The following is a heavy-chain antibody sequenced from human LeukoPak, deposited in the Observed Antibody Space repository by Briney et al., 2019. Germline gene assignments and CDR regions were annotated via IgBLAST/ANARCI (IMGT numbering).Heavy chain of an antibody. J-gene: IGHJ3*02. CDR1: GFTFDDYA. CDR3: ARAALRGDDAFDI. D-gene: IGHD3-10*01. Sequence: GRSLRLSCAASGFTFDDYAMHWVRQAPGKGLEWVSGISWNSGSIGYADSVKGRFTISRDNAKNSLYLQMNSLRAEDTAVYYCARAALRGDDAFDIWGQGTMVTVSS. V-gene: IGHV3-9*01. CDR2: ISWNSGSI.